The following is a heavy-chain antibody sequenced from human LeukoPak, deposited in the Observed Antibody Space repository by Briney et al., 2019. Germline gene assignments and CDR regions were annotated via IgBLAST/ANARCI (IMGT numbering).Heavy chain of an antibody. Sequence: PGGSLRLSCAASGFTVSSNYMSWVRQAPGKGLEWVSVIYSGGSTYYADSVKGRFTISRDNSKNTLYLQMNSLRAEDTAVYYCARVGVTTYYYYGMDVWGQGTTVTVSS. J-gene: IGHJ6*02. CDR2: IYSGGST. CDR3: ARVGVTTYYYYGMDV. V-gene: IGHV3-66*01. CDR1: GFTVSSNY. D-gene: IGHD4-11*01.